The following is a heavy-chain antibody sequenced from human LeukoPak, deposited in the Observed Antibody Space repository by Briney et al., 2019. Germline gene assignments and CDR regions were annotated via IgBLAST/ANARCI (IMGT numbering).Heavy chain of an antibody. D-gene: IGHD6-13*01. Sequence: ASVKVSCKASGYTFTGYYMHWVRQAPGQGLEWMGWINPNSGGTNYAQKFQGRVTMTRDTSIGTAYMELSRLRSDDTAVYYCASMSGTPGIAATGFDYWGQGTLVTVSS. J-gene: IGHJ4*02. CDR1: GYTFTGYY. V-gene: IGHV1-2*02. CDR2: INPNSGGT. CDR3: ASMSGTPGIAATGFDY.